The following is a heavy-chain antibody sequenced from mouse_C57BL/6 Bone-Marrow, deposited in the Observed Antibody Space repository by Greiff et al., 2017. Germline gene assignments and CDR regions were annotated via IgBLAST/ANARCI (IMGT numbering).Heavy chain of an antibody. CDR1: GYTFTSYT. V-gene: IGHV1-4*01. Sequence: VHLVESGAELARPGASVKMSCKASGYTFTSYTMHWVKQRPGQGLEWIGYINPSSGYTKYNQKFKDKATLTADKSSSTAYMQLSSLTSEDSAVYYCARQGNYYGSRFAYWGQGTLVTVSA. CDR2: INPSSGYT. D-gene: IGHD1-1*01. J-gene: IGHJ3*01. CDR3: ARQGNYYGSRFAY.